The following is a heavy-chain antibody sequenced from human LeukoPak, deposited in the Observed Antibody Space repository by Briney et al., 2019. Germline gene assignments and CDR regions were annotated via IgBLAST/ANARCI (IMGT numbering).Heavy chain of an antibody. CDR3: ASGARGTIFGVVGYFDN. D-gene: IGHD3-3*01. V-gene: IGHV4-59*08. J-gene: IGHJ4*02. CDR1: GGSISSYY. CDR2: IYYSGST. Sequence: SETLSLTCTVSGGSISSYYWSWIRQPPGKGLEWIGYIYYSGSTNYNPSLKSRVTISVDTSKNQFSLKLSSVTAADTAVYYCASGARGTIFGVVGYFDNWGQGNLVTVSS.